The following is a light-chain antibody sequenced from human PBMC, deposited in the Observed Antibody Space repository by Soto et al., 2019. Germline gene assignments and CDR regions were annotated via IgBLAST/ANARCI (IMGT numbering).Light chain of an antibody. Sequence: IQMTQSPYSLSASVGDRVTITCRASQSIANYLNWYQQKPGKAPKLLIYAASTLESGVPSRFSGSGSGTDFTLTISSLQPEDFATYYCQQSYNNPKTFGQGTKVDIK. J-gene: IGKJ1*01. CDR1: QSIANY. CDR2: AAS. CDR3: QQSYNNPKT. V-gene: IGKV1-39*01.